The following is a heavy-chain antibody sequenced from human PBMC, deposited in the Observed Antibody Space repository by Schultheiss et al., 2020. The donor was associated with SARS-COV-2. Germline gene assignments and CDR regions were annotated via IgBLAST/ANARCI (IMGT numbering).Heavy chain of an antibody. CDR2: ISSSSSYI. J-gene: IGHJ4*02. V-gene: IGHV3-11*06. Sequence: GGSLRLSCAASGFTFSDYYMSWIRQAPGKGLEWVSYISSSSSYIYYADSVKGRFTISRDNAKNSLYLQKNSLRAEDTAVYYCARDVSGSYLDYWGQGTLVTVSS. D-gene: IGHD1-26*01. CDR3: ARDVSGSYLDY. CDR1: GFTFSDYY.